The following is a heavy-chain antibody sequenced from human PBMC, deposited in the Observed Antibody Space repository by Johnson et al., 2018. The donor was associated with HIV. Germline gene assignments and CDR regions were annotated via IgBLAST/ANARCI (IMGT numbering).Heavy chain of an antibody. J-gene: IGHJ3*02. D-gene: IGHD3-22*01. CDR3: ARDRYYDSSGSHAFDI. Sequence: QMLLVESGGGLVQPGGSQRLSCAASGFIFDDYGMSWVRQAPGKGLEWVALISTDGNNKYYADSVKGRFTISRDNSKNTLYLQMNSLRAEDTAVYYCARDRYYDSSGSHAFDIWGQGTMVTVSS. V-gene: IGHV3-30*03. CDR2: ISTDGNNK. CDR1: GFIFDDYG.